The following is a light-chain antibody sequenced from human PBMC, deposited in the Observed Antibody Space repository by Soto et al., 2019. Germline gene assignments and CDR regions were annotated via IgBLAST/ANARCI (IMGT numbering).Light chain of an antibody. V-gene: IGLV1-47*02. J-gene: IGLJ2*01. Sequence: QSVLTQSPSTSATPGQGVSISCPGGGSNIGTFYVSWYQHVPGTAPRLLIYANNQRPSGVPDRFSGSKSGTSASLAISGLRSEDEAYYYCTAWDDNLNAVVFGGGTKLTVL. CDR2: ANN. CDR1: GSNIGTFY. CDR3: TAWDDNLNAVV.